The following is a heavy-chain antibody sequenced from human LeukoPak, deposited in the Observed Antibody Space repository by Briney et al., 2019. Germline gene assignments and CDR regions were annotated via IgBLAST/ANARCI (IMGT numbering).Heavy chain of an antibody. J-gene: IGHJ4*02. CDR1: GFTFCDYA. Sequence: GGSLRLSCTASGFTFCDYAMSWIPQAPGKGLEWVGFIMSKAYGETADYAASVKGRFTISRDDSKAIAYLQMNSLKTEDTAVYHCTRDRGAYNLYDYWGQGTLVTVSS. V-gene: IGHV3-49*03. CDR2: IMSKAYGETA. D-gene: IGHD1-1*01. CDR3: TRDRGAYNLYDY.